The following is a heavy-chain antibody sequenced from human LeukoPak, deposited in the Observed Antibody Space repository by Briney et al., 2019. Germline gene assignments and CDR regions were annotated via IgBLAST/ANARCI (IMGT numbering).Heavy chain of an antibody. CDR1: GFTFSSYW. Sequence: PGGSLRLSCAASGFTFSSYWMSWVRQAPGKGLEWVANIKQDGSEKYYVDSVKGRFTISRDNAKNSLYLQMNSLRAEDTAVYYCARYQPANYEFFDHWGQGTLVTVSS. CDR3: ARYQPANYEFFDH. V-gene: IGHV3-7*05. J-gene: IGHJ4*02. D-gene: IGHD4/OR15-4a*01. CDR2: IKQDGSEK.